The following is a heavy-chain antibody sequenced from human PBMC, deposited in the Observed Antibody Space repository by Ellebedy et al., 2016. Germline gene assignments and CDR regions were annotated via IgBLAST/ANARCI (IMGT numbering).Heavy chain of an antibody. J-gene: IGHJ4*02. D-gene: IGHD6-19*01. CDR3: ARGAVAGAAGDLDY. V-gene: IGHV1-2*02. Sequence: ASVKVSCXASEETFTAYYIHWVRKAPGQGLEWMGSVNPDSGDTKYAQRFQGRVTMTRDTSIRTAFMELSSLKSDDTAVYFCARGAVAGAAGDLDYWGQGTLVTVSS. CDR1: EETFTAYY. CDR2: VNPDSGDT.